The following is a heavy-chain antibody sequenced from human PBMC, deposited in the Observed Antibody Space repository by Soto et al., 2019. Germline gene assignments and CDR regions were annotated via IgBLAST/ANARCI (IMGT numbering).Heavy chain of an antibody. CDR2: IYPGDSDT. D-gene: IGHD3-16*01. Sequence: PGVSLKVSCQGAGYRFTSYWSGWVRQKPGKGLEWMGVIYPGDSDTRYSPSFQGQVTISADKSISTAYLQWSSLKASDTAMYYCERQGYDYIWGSYPFAFDIWGQGTMVTVSS. CDR3: ERQGYDYIWGSYPFAFDI. V-gene: IGHV5-51*01. J-gene: IGHJ3*02. CDR1: GYRFTSYW.